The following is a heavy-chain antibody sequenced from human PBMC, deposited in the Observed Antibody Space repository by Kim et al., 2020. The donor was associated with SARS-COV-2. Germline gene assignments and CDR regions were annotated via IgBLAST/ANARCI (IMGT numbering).Heavy chain of an antibody. CDR2: INAGNGNT. Sequence: ASVKVSCKASGYTFTSYAMHWVRQAPGQRLEWMGWINAGNGNTKYSQKFQGRVTITRDTSASTAYMELSSLRSEDTAVYYCASLVGYCSSTSCSDFDYWGQGTLVTVSS. V-gene: IGHV1-3*01. CDR3: ASLVGYCSSTSCSDFDY. J-gene: IGHJ4*02. CDR1: GYTFTSYA. D-gene: IGHD2-2*01.